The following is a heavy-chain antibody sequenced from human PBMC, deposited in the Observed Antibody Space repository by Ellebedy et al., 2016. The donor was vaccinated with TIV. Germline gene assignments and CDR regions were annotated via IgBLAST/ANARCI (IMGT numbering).Heavy chain of an antibody. CDR3: ATLGGTMGTYFFDY. V-gene: IGHV4-59*08. D-gene: IGHD1-7*01. Sequence: MPSETLSLTCTVSGGSISGHYWTWIRQPPGKGLEWIGYFFYSGSTNFSPSLKSRVTMSIDTSKNQLSLRLPSVTAADTAVYYCATLGGTMGTYFFDYWGHGALVTVTS. CDR1: GGSISGHY. J-gene: IGHJ4*01. CDR2: FFYSGST.